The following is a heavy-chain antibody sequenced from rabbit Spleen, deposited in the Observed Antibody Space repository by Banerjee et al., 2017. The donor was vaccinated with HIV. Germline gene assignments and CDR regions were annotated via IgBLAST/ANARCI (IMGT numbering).Heavy chain of an antibody. V-gene: IGHV1S47*01. CDR1: GFDFSNYG. Sequence: EQLVESGGGLVQPGGSLKLSCKASGFDFSNYGVSWVRQAPGKGLEWIGYIDLLFGTTYYANWVNGRFTISSDNAQNTLYLQLNSLTAADTATYFCVRDRRSSGWGVPLYYFNLWGQGTLVTVS. CDR2: IDLLFGTT. D-gene: IGHD4-1*01. CDR3: VRDRRSSGWGVPLYYFNL. J-gene: IGHJ4*01.